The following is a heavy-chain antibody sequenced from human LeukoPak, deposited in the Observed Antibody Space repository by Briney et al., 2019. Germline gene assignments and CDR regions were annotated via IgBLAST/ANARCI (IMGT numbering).Heavy chain of an antibody. CDR1: GYTFTNYA. CDR3: ARGIWSRTVSSYYLDY. J-gene: IGHJ4*02. V-gene: IGHV1-3*01. D-gene: IGHD3-3*01. Sequence: GASVKVSCKASGYTFTNYAMQWVRQAPGQRLEWMGWINAGNGNTRYSQRFQGRVTITRDTSASTVYMEVTSLRSEDTAVYYCARGIWSRTVSSYYLDYWGRGTLVTVSS. CDR2: INAGNGNT.